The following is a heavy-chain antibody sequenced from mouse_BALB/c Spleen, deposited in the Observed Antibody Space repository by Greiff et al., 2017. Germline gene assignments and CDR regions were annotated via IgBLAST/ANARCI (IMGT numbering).Heavy chain of an antibody. D-gene: IGHD3-3*01. Sequence: EVKLMESGGGLVKPGGSLKLSCAASGFTFSSYAMSWVRQTPEKRLEWVATISSGGSYTYYPDSVKGRFTISRDNAKNTLYLQMSSLRSEDTAMYYCARQGTRAMDYWGQGTSVTVSS. CDR3: ARQGTRAMDY. CDR1: GFTFSSYA. J-gene: IGHJ4*01. V-gene: IGHV5-9-3*01. CDR2: ISSGGSYT.